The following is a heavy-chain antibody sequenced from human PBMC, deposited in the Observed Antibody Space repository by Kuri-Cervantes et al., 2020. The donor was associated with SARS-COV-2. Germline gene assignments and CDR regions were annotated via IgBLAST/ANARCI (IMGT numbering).Heavy chain of an antibody. CDR3: ARGDSSGYLYYFDY. Sequence: GESLKISCAAPGFTFSSYSMNWVRQAPGKGLEWVSYISSSGSTIYYADSVKGRFTISRDNAKNSLYLQMNSLRAEDTAVYYCARGDSSGYLYYFDYWGQGTLVTVSS. CDR2: ISSSGSTI. J-gene: IGHJ4*02. V-gene: IGHV3-48*04. D-gene: IGHD3-22*01. CDR1: GFTFSSYS.